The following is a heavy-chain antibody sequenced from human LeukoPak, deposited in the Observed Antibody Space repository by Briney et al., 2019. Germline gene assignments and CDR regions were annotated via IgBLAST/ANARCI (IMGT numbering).Heavy chain of an antibody. D-gene: IGHD1-14*01. CDR2: IKNKAESYTT. CDR3: ARAERLGPFDY. V-gene: IGHV3-72*01. Sequence: PGGSLRLSCAASGFTLSNYWMHWVRQAPGKGLEWVGRIKNKAESYTTEYAASVKGRFTISRDESKNSLYLQMNSLKTEDTAVYYCARAERLGPFDYWGQGTLVTVSS. J-gene: IGHJ4*02. CDR1: GFTLSNYW.